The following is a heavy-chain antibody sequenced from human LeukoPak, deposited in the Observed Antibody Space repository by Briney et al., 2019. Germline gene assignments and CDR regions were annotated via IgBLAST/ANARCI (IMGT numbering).Heavy chain of an antibody. CDR3: ARGKYSSGLIDY. D-gene: IGHD6-19*01. V-gene: IGHV1-2*02. CDR1: GSTFTGYY. Sequence: ASVKVSCKTSGSTFTGYYLHWVRQAPGQGLEWMGWINPNSRGTNYAQKFQGRVTMTRDTSISTAYMELSRLRSDDTAVYYCARGKYSSGLIDYWGQGTLVTVSS. J-gene: IGHJ4*02. CDR2: INPNSRGT.